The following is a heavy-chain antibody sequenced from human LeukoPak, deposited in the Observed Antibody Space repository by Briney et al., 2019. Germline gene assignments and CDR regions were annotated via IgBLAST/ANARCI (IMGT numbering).Heavy chain of an antibody. CDR3: AKAAGHYDSSGLYDAFDI. CDR1: GITFNSYA. J-gene: IGHJ3*02. V-gene: IGHV3-23*01. Sequence: GGSLILSCVVSGITFNSYAMTWVRQAPGKGLEWVSSISGSGAGTYFADSVRGRFTISRDNSESTLYLQMHSLRVDDTAVYYCAKAAGHYDSSGLYDAFDIWGQGTMVTVSS. D-gene: IGHD3-22*01. CDR2: ISGSGAGT.